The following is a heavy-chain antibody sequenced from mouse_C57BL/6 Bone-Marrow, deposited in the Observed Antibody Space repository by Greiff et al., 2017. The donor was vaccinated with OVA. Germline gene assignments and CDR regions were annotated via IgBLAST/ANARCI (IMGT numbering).Heavy chain of an antibody. J-gene: IGHJ3*01. V-gene: IGHV1-76*01. CDR3: ARGGGSSPWFAY. Sequence: QVQLQQSGAELVRPGASVKLSCKASGYTFTDYYINWVKQRPGQGLEWIARIYPGSGNTYYNEKFKGKATLTAEKSSSTAYMQLSSLTSEDSAVYFCARGGGSSPWFAYWGQGTLVTVSA. CDR1: GYTFTDYY. CDR2: IYPGSGNT. D-gene: IGHD1-1*01.